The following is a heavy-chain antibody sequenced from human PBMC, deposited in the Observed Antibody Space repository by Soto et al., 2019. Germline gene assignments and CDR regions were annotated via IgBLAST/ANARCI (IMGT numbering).Heavy chain of an antibody. CDR3: AHRGGATVGLYYFDY. V-gene: IGHV2-5*01. CDR2: IYWHDDK. Sequence: SGPTLVNPTQTLTLTCTFSGLSLSTTGVGVSWIRQPPGKALEWLALIYWHDDKRYSPSLKSRLTITKDTSRNQVVLTMTNMDPVDTATYYCAHRGGATVGLYYFDYWGQGALVTVSS. CDR1: GLSLSTTGVG. D-gene: IGHD3-16*01. J-gene: IGHJ4*02.